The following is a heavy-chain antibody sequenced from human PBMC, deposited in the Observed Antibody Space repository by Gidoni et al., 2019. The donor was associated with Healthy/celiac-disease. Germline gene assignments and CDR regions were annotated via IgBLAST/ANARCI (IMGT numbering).Heavy chain of an antibody. CDR1: GFTFDDYA. D-gene: IGHD2-15*01. CDR2: ITWNSNTI. CDR3: AREVVVAIDYGMDV. J-gene: IGHJ6*02. V-gene: IGHV3-9*01. Sequence: EVHLVESGGGLVQPGRSLRLSCTASGFTFDDYAMYWVRQAPGKGLEWVSGITWNSNTIAYADSVKGRFTMSRDNAKNSLYLQMNSLRAEDTALYYCAREVVVAIDYGMDVWGQGTTVTVSS.